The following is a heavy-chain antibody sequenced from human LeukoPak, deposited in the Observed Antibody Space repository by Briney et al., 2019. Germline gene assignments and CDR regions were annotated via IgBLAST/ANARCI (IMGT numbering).Heavy chain of an antibody. D-gene: IGHD6-13*01. V-gene: IGHV4-39*01. J-gene: IGHJ5*02. Sequence: SETLSLTCTVSGGSISSSSYCWGWIRQPPGKGLEWIGSIYYSGSTYYNPSLKSRVTISVDTSKNQFSLKLSSVTAADTAVYYCARIAAAGTGGNWFDPWGQGTLVTVSS. CDR1: GGSISSSSYC. CDR2: IYYSGST. CDR3: ARIAAAGTGGNWFDP.